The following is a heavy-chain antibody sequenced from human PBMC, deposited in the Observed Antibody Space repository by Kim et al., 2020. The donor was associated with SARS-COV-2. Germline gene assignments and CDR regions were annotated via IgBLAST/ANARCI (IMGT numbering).Heavy chain of an antibody. D-gene: IGHD3-10*01. CDR2: IKQDGSEK. J-gene: IGHJ6*02. V-gene: IGHV3-7*03. CDR3: ARVVLYYVSGINGYYYYYAMDV. CDR1: GFTFSSYW. Sequence: GGSLRLSCAASGFTFSSYWMSWVRQAPGKGLEWVANIKQDGSEKYYVDSVKGRFTISRDNAKNSLYLQMNSLRAEDTAVYYCARVVLYYVSGINGYYYYYAMDVWGQGSTITVAS.